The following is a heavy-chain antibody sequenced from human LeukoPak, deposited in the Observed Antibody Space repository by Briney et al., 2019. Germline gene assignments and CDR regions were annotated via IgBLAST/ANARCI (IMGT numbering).Heavy chain of an antibody. D-gene: IGHD2-21*01. CDR2: IYYSGST. CDR1: GGSISSSSYY. V-gene: IGHV4-39*07. J-gene: IGHJ6*03. Sequence: PSETLSLTCTVSGGSISSSSYYWGWIRQPPGKGLEWIGSIYYSGSTYYNPSLKSRVTISVDTSKNQFSLKLSSVTAADTAVYYCARVVRGNYEVVVTDYCYMDVWGKGTTVTVSS. CDR3: ARVVRGNYEVVVTDYCYMDV.